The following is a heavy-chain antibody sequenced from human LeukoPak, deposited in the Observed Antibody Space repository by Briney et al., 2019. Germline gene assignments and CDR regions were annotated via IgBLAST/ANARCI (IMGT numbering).Heavy chain of an antibody. Sequence: GGSLRLSCAASGFIFSNYGMNWVRQAPGKGLEWVSAISGSGGSTYYADSVKGRFTISRDNAKNSLYLQMNSLRAEDTAVYYCARVRYRSLSGWYLIRSYYFDYWGQGTLVTVSS. CDR2: ISGSGGST. CDR1: GFIFSNYG. D-gene: IGHD6-19*01. V-gene: IGHV3-23*01. J-gene: IGHJ4*02. CDR3: ARVRYRSLSGWYLIRSYYFDY.